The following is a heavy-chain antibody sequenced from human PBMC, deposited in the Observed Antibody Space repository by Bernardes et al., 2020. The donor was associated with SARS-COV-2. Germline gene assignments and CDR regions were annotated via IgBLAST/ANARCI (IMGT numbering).Heavy chain of an antibody. CDR2: INSDGSST. J-gene: IGHJ6*02. V-gene: IGHV3-74*01. D-gene: IGHD3-22*01. Sequence: GGSLRLSCAASGFTFSNYWMHWVRQAPGKGLVWVSRINSDGSSTSYADSVKGRFTISRDNVKNTLYLQMNSLRAEDTAVYYCARCYDSSGYYLAYYYDGMDVWGQGTTVTVSS. CDR3: ARCYDSSGYYLAYYYDGMDV. CDR1: GFTFSNYW.